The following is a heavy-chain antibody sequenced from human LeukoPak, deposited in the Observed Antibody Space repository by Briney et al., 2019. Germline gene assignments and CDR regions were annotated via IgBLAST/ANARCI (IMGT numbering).Heavy chain of an antibody. J-gene: IGHJ5*02. CDR1: GYTLTELS. D-gene: IGHD2-2*01. CDR2: FDPEDGET. Sequence: GASVKVSCKVSGYTLTELSMHWVRQAPGKGLEWMGGFDPEDGETIYAQKFQGRVTMTEDTSTDTAYMELSSLRSEDTAVYYCATLGYCSSTSCYGGYNWFDHWGQGTLVTVSS. V-gene: IGHV1-24*01. CDR3: ATLGYCSSTSCYGGYNWFDH.